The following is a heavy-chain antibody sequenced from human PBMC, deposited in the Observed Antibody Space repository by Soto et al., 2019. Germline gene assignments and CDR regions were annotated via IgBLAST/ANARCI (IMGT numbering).Heavy chain of an antibody. D-gene: IGHD3-22*01. CDR3: ARDRGLISGYYQYWFVP. Sequence: SVKVSCKASGGTFSSYAITWVRQAPGQGLEWMGGIIPIFGTANYAQKFQARVTITADESTSTAYMELSSLRSEDTAVYYCARDRGLISGYYQYWFVPWGQGTLVTVSS. V-gene: IGHV1-69*13. J-gene: IGHJ5*02. CDR2: IIPIFGTA. CDR1: GGTFSSYA.